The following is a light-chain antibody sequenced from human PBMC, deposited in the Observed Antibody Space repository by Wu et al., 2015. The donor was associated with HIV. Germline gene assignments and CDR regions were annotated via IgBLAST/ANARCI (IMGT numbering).Light chain of an antibody. CDR1: QSISSY. CDR2: GAS. Sequence: DIQMTQSPSSLSASVGDRVTITCRASQSISSYLNWYQQKPGKAPKLLIYGASSLQSGVPSRFSGSGSGTDFTLTISSLQPEDFATYYCQESYSTPPTFGQGTQGWRSN. J-gene: IGKJ2*01. V-gene: IGKV1-39*01. CDR3: QESYSTPPT.